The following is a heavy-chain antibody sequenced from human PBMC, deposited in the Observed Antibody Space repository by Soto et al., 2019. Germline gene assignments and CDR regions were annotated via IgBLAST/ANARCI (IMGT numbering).Heavy chain of an antibody. CDR1: GYTFTSYG. V-gene: IGHV1-18*04. Sequence: QVQLVQSGAEVKKPGASVKVSCKASGYTFTSYGIRWVRQAPGQGLEWMGWISAYNGNTNYAQKLQGRVTMTTDTSTSTAYMELRSLRSDDTAVYYCARDQAWMTTVTKGRVDYWGQGTLVTVSS. CDR2: ISAYNGNT. D-gene: IGHD4-17*01. CDR3: ARDQAWMTTVTKGRVDY. J-gene: IGHJ4*02.